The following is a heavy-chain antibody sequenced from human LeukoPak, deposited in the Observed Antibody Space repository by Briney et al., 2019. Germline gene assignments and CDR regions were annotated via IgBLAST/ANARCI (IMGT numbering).Heavy chain of an antibody. D-gene: IGHD2-8*01. CDR1: GFTFSSYA. CDR3: AEEIDKSCTNGVCSDY. V-gene: IGHV3-23*01. Sequence: GGSLRLSCAASGFTFSSYAMSWVRQAPGKGLEWVSAISGSGGSTYYADSVKGRFTISRDNSKNTLYLQMNSLRAEDTAVYYCAEEIDKSCTNGVCSDYWGQGTLVTVSS. J-gene: IGHJ4*02. CDR2: ISGSGGST.